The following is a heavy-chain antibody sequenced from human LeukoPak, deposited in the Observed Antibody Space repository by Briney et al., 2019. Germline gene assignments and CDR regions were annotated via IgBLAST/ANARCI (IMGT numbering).Heavy chain of an antibody. CDR1: GGTFISYA. V-gene: IGHV1-69*06. Sequence: SVKVSCKASGGTFISYAISWVRQAPGQGLEWMGGIIPIFGTANYAQKFQGRVTITADKSTSTAYMELSSLRSEDTAVYYCARDSGYYDSSGYPSYYYYYMDVWGKGTTVTVSS. J-gene: IGHJ6*03. CDR3: ARDSGYYDSSGYPSYYYYYMDV. D-gene: IGHD3-22*01. CDR2: IIPIFGTA.